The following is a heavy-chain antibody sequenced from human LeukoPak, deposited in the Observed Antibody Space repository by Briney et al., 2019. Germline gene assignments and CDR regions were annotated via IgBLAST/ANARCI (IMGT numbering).Heavy chain of an antibody. D-gene: IGHD3-22*01. Sequence: GLEWIGRMYSGGSTNYRPSLKSRVTISVDTSKNQFSLKLTSVTAADTAVYYCARYYYDTSGYYHDYWGQGTLVTVSS. CDR2: MYSGGST. J-gene: IGHJ4*02. CDR3: ARYYYDTSGYYHDY. V-gene: IGHV4-59*10.